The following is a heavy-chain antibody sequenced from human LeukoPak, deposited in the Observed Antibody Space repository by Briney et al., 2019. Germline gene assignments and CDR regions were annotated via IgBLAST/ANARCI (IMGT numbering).Heavy chain of an antibody. D-gene: IGHD3-10*01. CDR3: ARYQNYYGSGSYFDYGMDV. J-gene: IGHJ6*02. Sequence: ASVKVSCKASGYTFTSYYMHWVRQAPGQRLEWMGWIHAGNGKTKYSQKLQGRVTITRDTSASTAYMELSSLRSEDTAVYYCARYQNYYGSGSYFDYGMDVWGQGTTVTVSS. CDR2: IHAGNGKT. CDR1: GYTFTSYY. V-gene: IGHV1-3*01.